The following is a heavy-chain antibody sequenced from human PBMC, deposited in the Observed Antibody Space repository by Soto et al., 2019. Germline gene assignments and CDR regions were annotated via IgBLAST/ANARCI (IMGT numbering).Heavy chain of an antibody. CDR2: INPGSGDT. J-gene: IGHJ4*02. D-gene: IGHD1-1*01. V-gene: IGHV1-2*02. Sequence: GSSVKVSCKASGYSFTKYHVHWVRQAPGQGLEWMGWINPGSGDTNQAQKFQGRVTMTGDTSSTTTYMELNSLTSDDTAVYYCARVAGHKNARFDTWGQGALVTGSS. CDR3: ARVAGHKNARFDT. CDR1: GYSFTKYH.